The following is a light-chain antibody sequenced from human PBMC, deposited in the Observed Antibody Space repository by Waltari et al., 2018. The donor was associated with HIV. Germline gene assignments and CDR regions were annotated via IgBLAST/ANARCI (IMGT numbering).Light chain of an antibody. Sequence: EIVLAQSPGTLSLSPGERAILSCRASQSINRGYLAWYQRKPGQAPRLLIFDTSRRASGIPDRFSGSGSGTDFTLTISSLEPEDFAVYYCQQYGNSPPCTFGQGTKLEIK. CDR1: QSINRGY. CDR2: DTS. V-gene: IGKV3-20*01. CDR3: QQYGNSPPCT. J-gene: IGKJ2*02.